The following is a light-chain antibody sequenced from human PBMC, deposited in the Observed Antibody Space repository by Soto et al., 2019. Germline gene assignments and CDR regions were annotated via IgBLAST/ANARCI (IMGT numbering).Light chain of an antibody. CDR3: LRYNAFSQT. V-gene: IGKV1-5*01. CDR2: DAS. J-gene: IGKJ1*01. CDR1: QSMNDW. Sequence: DIQMTQSPSTLSASVGDRVTITCRASQSMNDWLAWYQQKPGKAPKVLIYDASSLQSGVASRCSGSGSRTEFTLTIDSLHADDVATYYCLRYNAFSQTFGQGTKVEI.